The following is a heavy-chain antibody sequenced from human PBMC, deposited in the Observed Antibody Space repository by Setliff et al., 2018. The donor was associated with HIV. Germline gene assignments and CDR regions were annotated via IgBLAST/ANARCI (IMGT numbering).Heavy chain of an antibody. D-gene: IGHD7-27*01. CDR3: ARHPLTDWYFDL. CDR2: ILNSGSS. CDR1: GGSISNNDYY. Sequence: SETLSLTCSVSGGSISNNDYYWGWIRQSPGKGLEWIGTILNSGSSYYNPSLESRVTISVDTSQNQFSLRLRSVTAADTAVYYCARHPLTDWYFDLWVPETLLVTVSS. V-gene: IGHV4-39*01. J-gene: IGHJ2*01.